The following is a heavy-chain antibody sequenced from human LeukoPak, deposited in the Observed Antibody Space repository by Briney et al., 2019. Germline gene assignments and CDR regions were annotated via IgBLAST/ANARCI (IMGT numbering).Heavy chain of an antibody. CDR2: ISGSGAGT. J-gene: IGHJ4*02. CDR3: AKMVREFYTISYYFDY. D-gene: IGHD2-8*01. Sequence: GGSLRLSCAASGFTFSGYAMNWVRQAPAKGREWGSGISGSGAGTYYADSVKGRFTISRDNSKNTLYLQMNSLRADDTAVYYCAKMVREFYTISYYFDYWGQGTLVTVSS. CDR1: GFTFSGYA. V-gene: IGHV3-23*01.